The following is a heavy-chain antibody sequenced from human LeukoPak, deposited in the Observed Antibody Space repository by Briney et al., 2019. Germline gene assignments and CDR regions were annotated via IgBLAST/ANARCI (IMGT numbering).Heavy chain of an antibody. D-gene: IGHD5-18*01. CDR1: GFTFSSYS. V-gene: IGHV3-21*01. CDR2: ISSSSSYI. Sequence: PGRSLRLSCAASGFTFSSYSMNWVRQAPGQGLEWVSSISSSSSYIYYADSVKGRFTISRDNAKNSLYLQMNSLRAEDTAVYYCARDLGYSYGPGDYWGQGTLVTVSS. J-gene: IGHJ4*02. CDR3: ARDLGYSYGPGDY.